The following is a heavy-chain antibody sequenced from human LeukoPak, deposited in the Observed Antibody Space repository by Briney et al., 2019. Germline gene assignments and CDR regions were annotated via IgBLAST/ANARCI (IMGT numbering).Heavy chain of an antibody. Sequence: SETLSLTCTVSGGSISSGSYYWSWIRQPAGKGLEWIGCIYTSGNTNHNPSLKSRVTISVDTSKNQFSLKLSSVTAADTAVYYCARDGGSYHDAFDIWGQGTMVTVSS. D-gene: IGHD1-26*01. V-gene: IGHV4-61*02. CDR2: IYTSGNT. CDR1: GGSISSGSYY. CDR3: ARDGGSYHDAFDI. J-gene: IGHJ3*02.